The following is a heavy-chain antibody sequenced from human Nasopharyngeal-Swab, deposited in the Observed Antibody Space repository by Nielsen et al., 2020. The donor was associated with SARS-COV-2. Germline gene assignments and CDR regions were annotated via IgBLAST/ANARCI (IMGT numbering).Heavy chain of an antibody. Sequence: WIRQPPGKGLEWVGFIRSKAYGGTTEYAAFVKGRFTISRDDSKSIVYLQMNSLKTGDTAVYYCTRGGDCSGGSCQTWIQLWADYWGQGTLVTVSS. D-gene: IGHD2-15*01. V-gene: IGHV3-49*02. CDR3: TRGGDCSGGSCQTWIQLWADY. CDR2: IRSKAYGGTT. J-gene: IGHJ4*02.